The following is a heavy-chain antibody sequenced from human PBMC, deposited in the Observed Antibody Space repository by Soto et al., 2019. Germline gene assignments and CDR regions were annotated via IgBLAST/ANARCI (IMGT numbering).Heavy chain of an antibody. V-gene: IGHV3-30*03. D-gene: IGHD4-17*01. Sequence: GGSLRLSCAASGFTFSRYGMHWVRQAPGKGLEWVAVISYDGSNKYYADSVKGRFTISRDNSKNTLYLQMNSLRAEDTAVYYCASPVTTSTPDYYWGQGTLVTVHS. CDR2: ISYDGSNK. J-gene: IGHJ4*02. CDR1: GFTFSRYG. CDR3: ASPVTTSTPDYY.